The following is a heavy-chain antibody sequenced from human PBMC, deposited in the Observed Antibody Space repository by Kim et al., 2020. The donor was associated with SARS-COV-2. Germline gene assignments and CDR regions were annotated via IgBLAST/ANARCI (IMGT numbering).Heavy chain of an antibody. CDR1: GGTFSSYA. D-gene: IGHD6-13*01. CDR3: ARESSRLYYFDY. V-gene: IGHV1-69*13. CDR2: IIPIFGTA. J-gene: IGHJ4*02. Sequence: SVKVSCKASGGTFSSYAISWVRQAPGQGLEWMGGIIPIFGTANYAQKFQGRVTITADESTSTAYMELSSLRSEDTAVYYCARESSRLYYFDYWGQGTLVTVSS.